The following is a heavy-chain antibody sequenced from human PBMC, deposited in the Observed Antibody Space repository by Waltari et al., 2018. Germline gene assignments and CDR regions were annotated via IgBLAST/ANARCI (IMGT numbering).Heavy chain of an antibody. CDR2: INPYSGGT. CDR3: ARTDSSAYFYYFDY. D-gene: IGHD3-22*01. J-gene: IGHJ4*02. V-gene: IGHV1-2*02. CDR1: GYTFAGYY. Sequence: QVQLVQSGAEVKKPGASVKVSCKASGYTFAGYYIHWVRQAPGQGLEWMGWINPYSGGTNYAQKFQGRVTMTWDTSISTAFVEVSSLRSDDTALYYCARTDSSAYFYYFDYWGQGTLVAVSS.